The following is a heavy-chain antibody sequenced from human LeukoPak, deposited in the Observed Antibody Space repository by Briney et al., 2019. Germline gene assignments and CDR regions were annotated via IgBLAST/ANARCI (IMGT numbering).Heavy chain of an antibody. D-gene: IGHD6-13*01. CDR2: IFYSGST. J-gene: IGHJ4*02. Sequence: SETLSLTCTVSRGSISSFYWSWLRQPPGKALEWIGHIFYSGSTNYNPSLNSRVTISVDTSKNQFSLNLSSVTAADTAVYYCARVKTAADLSFDYWGQGTLVTVSS. CDR3: ARVKTAADLSFDY. CDR1: RGSISSFY. V-gene: IGHV4-59*01.